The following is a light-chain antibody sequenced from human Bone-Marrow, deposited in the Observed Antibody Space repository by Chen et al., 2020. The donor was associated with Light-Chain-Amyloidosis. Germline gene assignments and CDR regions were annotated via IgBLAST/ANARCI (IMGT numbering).Light chain of an antibody. Sequence: QSALTQPASVSGSPGQSITISCTGTSSDVGGDNHVSWYQQHPDKAPKLMIYEVTNRPSWVPDCGSSSESDDTAAMSSSGVETEDDDDYVCSSCSSTYALVFGGGTRVTVL. CDR3: SSCSSTYALV. CDR2: EVT. J-gene: IGLJ1*01. CDR1: SSDVGGDNH. V-gene: IGLV2-14*01.